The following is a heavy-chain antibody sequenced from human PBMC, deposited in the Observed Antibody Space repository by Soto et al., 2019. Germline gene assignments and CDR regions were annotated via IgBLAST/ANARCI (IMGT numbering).Heavy chain of an antibody. CDR2: IYYSGST. V-gene: IGHV4-59*01. CDR1: GGSISSYY. Sequence: SEPLSLTCTVSGGSISSYYWSWIRQPPGKGLEWIGYIYYSGSTNYNPSLKSRVTISVDTSKNQFSLKLSSVTAADTAVYYCARVDTARFGVDPGGQGTLVTVSS. D-gene: IGHD5-18*01. CDR3: ARVDTARFGVDP. J-gene: IGHJ5*02.